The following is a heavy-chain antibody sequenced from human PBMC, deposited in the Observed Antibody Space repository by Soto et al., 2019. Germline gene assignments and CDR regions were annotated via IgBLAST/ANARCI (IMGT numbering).Heavy chain of an antibody. Sequence: ASVKVSCKASGYTFTSYYMRWVRQAPGQGLEWMGIINPSGGSTSYAQKFQGRVTMTRDTSTSTVYMELSSLRSEDTAVYYCARKHTAMAMDRDGAFDIWGQGTMVTVSS. CDR1: GYTFTSYY. J-gene: IGHJ3*02. CDR2: INPSGGST. CDR3: ARKHTAMAMDRDGAFDI. V-gene: IGHV1-46*01. D-gene: IGHD5-18*01.